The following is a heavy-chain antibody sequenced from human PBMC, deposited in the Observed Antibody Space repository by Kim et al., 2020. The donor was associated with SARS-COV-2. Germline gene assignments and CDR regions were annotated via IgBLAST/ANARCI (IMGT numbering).Heavy chain of an antibody. V-gene: IGHV3-49*04. J-gene: IGHJ3*02. CDR3: TIVPTEGSFDI. CDR1: GFTFGDYA. Sequence: GGSLRLSCTASGFTFGDYAMSWVRQAPGKGLEWVGFIRSKANGGTTEYAASVKGRFTISRDDYKSFADLHMNSLKTEDTCVYYCTIVPTEGSFDIWGQGTLVTVSS. CDR2: IRSKANGGTT.